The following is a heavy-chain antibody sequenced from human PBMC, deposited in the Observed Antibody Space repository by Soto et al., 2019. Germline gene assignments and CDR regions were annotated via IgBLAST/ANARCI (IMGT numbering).Heavy chain of an antibody. CDR2: ISYDGSNK. D-gene: IGHD3-16*01. V-gene: IGHV3-30*18. CDR3: AKDWAHYYYYMDV. CDR1: GFTFSSYG. Sequence: GGSLRLSCAASGFTFSSYGMHWVRQAPGKGLEWVAVISYDGSNKYYADSVKGRFTISRDNSKNTLYLQMNSLRAEDTAVYYRAKDWAHYYYYMDVWGKGTTVTVSS. J-gene: IGHJ6*03.